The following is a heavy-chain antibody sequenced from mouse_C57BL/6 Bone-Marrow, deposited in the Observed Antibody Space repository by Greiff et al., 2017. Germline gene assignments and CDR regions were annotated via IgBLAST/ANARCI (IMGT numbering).Heavy chain of an antibody. J-gene: IGHJ3*01. Sequence: DVMLVESGEGLVKPGGSLKLSCAASGFTFSSSAMSWVRQTPEKRLEWVAYISSGGDYIYYEDNVNGRFTISRDNARNTLYLQMSSLKSEYTAMYYCTRDPSSNWFAYWGQGTLVTVSA. D-gene: IGHD2-10*02. CDR3: TRDPSSNWFAY. CDR1: GFTFSSSA. CDR2: ISSGGDYI. V-gene: IGHV5-9-1*02.